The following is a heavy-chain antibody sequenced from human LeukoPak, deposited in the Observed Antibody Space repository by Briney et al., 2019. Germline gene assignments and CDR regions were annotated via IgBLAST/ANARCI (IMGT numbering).Heavy chain of an antibody. V-gene: IGHV3-23*01. J-gene: IGHJ4*02. CDR2: ISGSGGST. D-gene: IGHD2-2*01. Sequence: GGSLRLSYAASGFTFSSYAMSWVRQAPGKGLEWVSAISGSGGSTYYTDSVKGRFTISRDNSKNTLYLQMNSLRAEDTAVYYCAKGRMPRPWDYWGQGTLVTVSS. CDR1: GFTFSSYA. CDR3: AKGRMPRPWDY.